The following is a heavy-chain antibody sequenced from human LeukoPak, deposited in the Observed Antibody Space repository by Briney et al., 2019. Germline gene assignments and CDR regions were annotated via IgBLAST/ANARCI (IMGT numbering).Heavy chain of an antibody. J-gene: IGHJ4*02. V-gene: IGHV4-34*01. D-gene: IGHD6-6*01. CDR1: GGSFSGYF. CDR2: INLSGST. CDR3: ARGTTSARLLY. Sequence: SETLSLTCAVYGGSFSGYFWTWIRQPPGQGLEWIGEINLSGSTNNNPSLKSRVTISADTSKKQISLKMSSVPAADTAVYYCARGTTSARLLYWGQGTLVTVSS.